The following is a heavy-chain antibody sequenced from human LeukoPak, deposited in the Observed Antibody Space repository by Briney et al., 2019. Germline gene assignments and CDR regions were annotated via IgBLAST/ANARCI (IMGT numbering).Heavy chain of an antibody. J-gene: IGHJ6*03. CDR1: GGTFISYA. Sequence: GSSVKVSCKASGGTFISYAISWVRQAPGQGLEWMGGIIPIFGTANYAQKFQGRVTITADESTSTAYMELSSLRSEDTAVYYCARAQIAARLYLNYYYYMDVWGKGTTVTVSS. V-gene: IGHV1-69*01. D-gene: IGHD6-6*01. CDR2: IIPIFGTA. CDR3: ARAQIAARLYLNYYYYMDV.